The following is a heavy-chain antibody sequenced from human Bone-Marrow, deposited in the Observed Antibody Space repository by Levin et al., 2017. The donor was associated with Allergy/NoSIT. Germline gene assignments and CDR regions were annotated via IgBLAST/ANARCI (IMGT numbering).Heavy chain of an antibody. CDR3: ARAYSNWYDY. V-gene: IGHV3-30-3*01. Sequence: GESLKISCAASGITFSNYAMHWVRQAPGQGLQWLAVISYDGGNKFYADSVKGRFTISRDNSKNILYLQMDSLRDEDTALYYCARAYSNWYDYWGQGTLVTVSS. D-gene: IGHD4-11*01. CDR2: ISYDGGNK. J-gene: IGHJ4*02. CDR1: GITFSNYA.